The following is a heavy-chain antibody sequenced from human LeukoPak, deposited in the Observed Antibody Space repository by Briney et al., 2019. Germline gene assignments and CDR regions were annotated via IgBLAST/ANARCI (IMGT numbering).Heavy chain of an antibody. CDR1: GFTFSSYW. V-gene: IGHV3-7*04. J-gene: IGHJ4*02. Sequence: GGSLRLSCAASGFTFSSYWMHWVRQAPGKGLEWVANIKQDGSEKYYVDSVKGRFTISRDNAKNSLYLQMNSLRAEDTAVYYCARGPSGYLFDYWGQGTLVTVSS. CDR2: IKQDGSEK. CDR3: ARGPSGYLFDY. D-gene: IGHD3-3*01.